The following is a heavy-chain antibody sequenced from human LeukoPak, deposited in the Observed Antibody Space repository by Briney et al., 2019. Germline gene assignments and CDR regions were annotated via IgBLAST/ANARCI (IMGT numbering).Heavy chain of an antibody. J-gene: IGHJ4*02. Sequence: SETLSLTCAVYGGSFSGYYWSWLRQPPGKGLEWIGEINHSGSTNYNPSLKSGGTISVYTSKNQFSLKLSSVTAADTAVYYCARGYLAYYDSSGYVPYYFDYWGQGTLVTVSS. CDR2: INHSGST. D-gene: IGHD3-22*01. CDR1: GGSFSGYY. V-gene: IGHV4-34*01. CDR3: ARGYLAYYDSSGYVPYYFDY.